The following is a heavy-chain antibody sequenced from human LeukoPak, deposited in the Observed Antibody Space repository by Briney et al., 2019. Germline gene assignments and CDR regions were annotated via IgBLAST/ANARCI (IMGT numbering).Heavy chain of an antibody. CDR1: GYTFTRYD. Sequence: ASVKVSSKASGYTFTRYDINWVRQAAGQGLEWMGWMNPNSGNTGYAQKFPGRVTMTRNTSISTAYMELSSLRSEDTAVYYCARVSYDYWGQGTLVTVSS. CDR2: MNPNSGNT. V-gene: IGHV1-8*01. J-gene: IGHJ4*02. CDR3: ARVSYDY.